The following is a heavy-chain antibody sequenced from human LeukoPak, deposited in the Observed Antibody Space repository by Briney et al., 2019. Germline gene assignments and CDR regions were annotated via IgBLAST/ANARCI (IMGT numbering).Heavy chain of an antibody. CDR3: VRAGSGTRWTDYGLDV. CDR1: GFTFSRYD. J-gene: IGHJ6*02. Sequence: GGSLRLSCAASGFTFSRYDLHWVRQSPEKGLEWVSAIGTAGDTYYPDSVKGRFTISRDNPKNSFHLQMNGLRVGDTAVYYCVRAGSGTRWTDYGLDVWGRGTTVTVSS. D-gene: IGHD1-1*01. CDR2: IGTAGDT. V-gene: IGHV3-13*01.